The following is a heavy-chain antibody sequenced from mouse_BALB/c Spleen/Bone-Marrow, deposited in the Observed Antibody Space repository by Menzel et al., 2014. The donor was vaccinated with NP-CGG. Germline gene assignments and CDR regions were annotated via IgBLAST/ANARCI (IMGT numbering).Heavy chain of an antibody. CDR3: ARVVYYDYDVWFAY. CDR2: ISSGGST. CDR1: GFTFSSYA. V-gene: IGHV5-6-5*01. J-gene: IGHJ3*01. D-gene: IGHD2-4*01. Sequence: VESGGGFVKPGGYLKLSCAASGFTFSSYAMSWVRQTPEKKLEWVASISSGGSTYYPDSVKGRFTISRDNARNILYLQMSSLRSEDTAMYYCARVVYYDYDVWFAYWGQGTLVTVSA.